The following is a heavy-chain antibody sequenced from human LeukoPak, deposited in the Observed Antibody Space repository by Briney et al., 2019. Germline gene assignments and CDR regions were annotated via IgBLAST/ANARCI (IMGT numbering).Heavy chain of an antibody. V-gene: IGHV3-30*18. CDR3: AKALGYSYGTDY. D-gene: IGHD5-18*01. J-gene: IGHJ4*02. CDR1: GFTLSRFV. Sequence: GGSLRLSCATSGFTLSRFVMHWVRQAPGKGLEWVAVISYDGSNKYYADSVKGRFTISRDNSKNTLYLQMNSLRAEDTAVYYCAKALGYSYGTDYWGQGTLVTVSS. CDR2: ISYDGSNK.